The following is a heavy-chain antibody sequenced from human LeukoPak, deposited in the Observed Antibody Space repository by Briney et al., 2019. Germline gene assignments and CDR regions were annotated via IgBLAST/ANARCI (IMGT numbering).Heavy chain of an antibody. CDR1: GFRFNNFA. Sequence: GESLRLSCAASGFRFNNFAMSWVRQAPGKGLEWVSAISGGGSTIFYADSVKGRFTVSRDNSGNTLFLQMHSLRAEDTAQYYCAKAAMDTTYFDSWGQGTLVTVSS. CDR3: AKAAMDTTYFDS. V-gene: IGHV3-23*01. CDR2: ISGGGSTI. D-gene: IGHD5-18*01. J-gene: IGHJ4*02.